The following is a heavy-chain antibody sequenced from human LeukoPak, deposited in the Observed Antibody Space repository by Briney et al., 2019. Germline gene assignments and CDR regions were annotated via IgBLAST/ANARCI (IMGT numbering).Heavy chain of an antibody. CDR3: GPSAGNDY. D-gene: IGHD6-19*01. V-gene: IGHV3-30-3*01. CDR2: ISYDGSNK. Sequence: GGSLRLSCAASGFTFSSYAMHWVRQAPGKGLEWVAVISYDGSNKYYADSVKGRFTISRDNSKNTLYLQMNSLRAEDTAVYYCGPSAGNDYWGQGTLVTVSS. CDR1: GFTFSSYA. J-gene: IGHJ4*02.